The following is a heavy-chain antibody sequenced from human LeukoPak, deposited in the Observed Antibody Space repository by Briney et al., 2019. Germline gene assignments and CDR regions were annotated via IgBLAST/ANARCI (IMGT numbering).Heavy chain of an antibody. CDR2: ISYDGSNK. Sequence: GGSLRLSCAASGFTLSSYGMHWVRQAPGKGLEWVAVISYDGSNKYYADSVKGRFTISRDNSKNTLYLQMNSLRAEDTAVYYCAKGYSGSSLYFDYWGQGTLVTVSS. CDR3: AKGYSGSSLYFDY. D-gene: IGHD1-26*01. J-gene: IGHJ4*02. CDR1: GFTLSSYG. V-gene: IGHV3-30*18.